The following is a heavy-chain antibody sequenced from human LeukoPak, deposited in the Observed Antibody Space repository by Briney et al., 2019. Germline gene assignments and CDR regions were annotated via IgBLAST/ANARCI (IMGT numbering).Heavy chain of an antibody. D-gene: IGHD3-22*01. CDR2: IIPIFDTG. CDR1: GGTFSSYA. CDR3: ARTYYYDSSGYYFDY. J-gene: IGHJ4*02. V-gene: IGHV1-69*13. Sequence: SVKVSCKASGGTFSSYAISWVRQAPGQGLEWMGGIIPIFDTGNYAQKFQGRLTITADESTSTAYMELSSLRSEDTAVYYCARTYYYDSSGYYFDYWGQGTLVTVSS.